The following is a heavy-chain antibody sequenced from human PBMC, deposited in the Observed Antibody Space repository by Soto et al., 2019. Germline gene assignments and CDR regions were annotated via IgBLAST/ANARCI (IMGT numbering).Heavy chain of an antibody. Sequence: NPSETLSLTCTVSGGSIYRSGYYWGWIRQPPGRGLKWIGNIDYMVVTYSTPFLKCRVTISSDTSKIQFSLKLTSVTAAAPALYYCGQVLVGTTGHTDSDSWGPGTLVAASS. CDR3: GQVLVGTTGHTDSDS. V-gene: IGHV4-39*01. J-gene: IGHJ4*02. D-gene: IGHD2-15*01. CDR2: IDYMVVT. CDR1: GGSIYRSGYY.